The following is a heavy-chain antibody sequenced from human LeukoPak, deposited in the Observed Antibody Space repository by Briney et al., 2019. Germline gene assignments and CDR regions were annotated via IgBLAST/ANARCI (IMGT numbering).Heavy chain of an antibody. CDR1: GFTFTSYA. CDR2: ISGSGANT. D-gene: IGHD3-10*01. CDR3: AKDLNYYGSGSFDAFDI. J-gene: IGHJ3*02. Sequence: GGSLRLSCAASGFTFTSYALSWVRQAPGKGLEWVSVISGSGANTHYTDPVKGRFTISRDNSKNTLYLQMNSLRAEDTAVYYCAKDLNYYGSGSFDAFDIWGQGTMVTVSS. V-gene: IGHV3-23*01.